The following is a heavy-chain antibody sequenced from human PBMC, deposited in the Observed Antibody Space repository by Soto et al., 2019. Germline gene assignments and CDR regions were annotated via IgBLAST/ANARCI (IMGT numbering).Heavy chain of an antibody. CDR1: GGSISSGSYS. V-gene: IGHV4-30-2*01. D-gene: IGHD3-22*01. Sequence: SETLSLTCAVSGGSISSGSYSWSWIRQPPGNGLEWIGYIYHSGSTYYYPSLKSRVTISVDRSKNQFSLKLSSVTAADTAVYYCARRGVDYYDSSGYYFSTYYFDYWGQGTLVTVSS. CDR2: IYHSGST. CDR3: ARRGVDYYDSSGYYFSTYYFDY. J-gene: IGHJ4*02.